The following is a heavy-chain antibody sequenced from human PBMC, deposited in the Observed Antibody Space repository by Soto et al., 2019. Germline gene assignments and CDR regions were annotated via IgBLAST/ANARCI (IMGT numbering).Heavy chain of an antibody. V-gene: IGHV3-23*01. CDR2: ISGSGGST. J-gene: IGHJ4*02. D-gene: IGHD3-3*01. CDR3: AKDALGAYDFWSGYYRAQYYFDY. CDR1: GFTFSSYA. Sequence: PGGSLRLSCAASGFTFSSYAMSWVRQAPGKGLEWVSAISGSGGSTYYADSVKGRFTISRDNSKNTLYLQMNSLRAEDTAVYYCAKDALGAYDFWSGYYRAQYYFDYWGQGTLVTVSS.